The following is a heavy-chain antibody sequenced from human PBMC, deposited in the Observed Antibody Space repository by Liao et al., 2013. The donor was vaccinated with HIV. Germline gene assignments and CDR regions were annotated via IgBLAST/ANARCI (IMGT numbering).Heavy chain of an antibody. CDR1: GGSISSYY. J-gene: IGHJ4*02. CDR2: VHASGTT. D-gene: IGHD2-21*02. V-gene: IGHV4-4*07. CDR3: ARENPRLRLLGFEY. Sequence: QVQLQESGPGLVKPSETLSLTCTVSGGSISSYYWNWVRQSAGKGLEWIGRVHASGTTIYNPSLNSRVTMSVDTSKNQFSLRLTSVTAADTAFYYCARENPRLRLLGFEYWGQGFLVTVSS.